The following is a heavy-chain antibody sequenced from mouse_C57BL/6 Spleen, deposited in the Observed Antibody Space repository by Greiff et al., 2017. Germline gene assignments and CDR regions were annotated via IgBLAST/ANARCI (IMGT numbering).Heavy chain of an antibody. CDR3: TRGSSGYDWFAY. D-gene: IGHD3-2*02. Sequence: EVKVVESGEGLVKPGGSLKLSCAASGFTFSSYAMSWFRQTPEKRLEWVAYISSGGDYIYYADTVKGRFTISRDNARNTLYLQMSSLKSEDTAMYYCTRGSSGYDWFAYWGQGTLVTVSA. J-gene: IGHJ3*01. V-gene: IGHV5-9-1*02. CDR1: GFTFSSYA. CDR2: ISSGGDYI.